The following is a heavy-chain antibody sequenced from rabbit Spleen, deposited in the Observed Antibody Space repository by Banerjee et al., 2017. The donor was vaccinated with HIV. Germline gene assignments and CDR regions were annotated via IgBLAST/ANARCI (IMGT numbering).Heavy chain of an antibody. D-gene: IGHD6-1*01. J-gene: IGHJ4*01. Sequence: LEESGGGLVKPGGTLTLTCTVSGFSFSSNWICWVRQAPGKGLEWIACIDTNDGDTDYANWPKGRFTISKASSTTVTLQMTSVTGADTATYFCARDGRGAIYSYGDFNLWGPGTLVTVS. CDR3: ARDGRGAIYSYGDFNL. V-gene: IGHV1S45*01. CDR2: IDTNDGDT. CDR1: GFSFSSNW.